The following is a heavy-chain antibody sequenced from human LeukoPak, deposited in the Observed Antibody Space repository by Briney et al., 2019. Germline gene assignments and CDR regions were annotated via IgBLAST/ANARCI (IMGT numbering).Heavy chain of an antibody. Sequence: GASVKVSCKASGYTCTSYAMHWVRQAPGQRLEWMGWINAGNGNTKYSQKFQGRVTITRDTSASTAYMELSSLRSEDTAVYYCARDKTQYGDYVGYWGQGTLVTVSS. D-gene: IGHD4-17*01. CDR3: ARDKTQYGDYVGY. CDR1: GYTCTSYA. J-gene: IGHJ4*02. V-gene: IGHV1-3*01. CDR2: INAGNGNT.